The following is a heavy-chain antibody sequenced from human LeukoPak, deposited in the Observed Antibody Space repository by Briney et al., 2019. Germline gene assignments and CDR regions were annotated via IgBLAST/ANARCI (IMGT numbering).Heavy chain of an antibody. CDR2: ISGSGGST. CDR3: AKGGVRPVTTGDY. Sequence: GGSLRLSCAASGFTFSSYAMSWVRQAPGKGLEWVSAISGSGGSTYYADSVKGRFTISRDNSKNTVYLQMNSLRAEDTAIYYCAKGGVRPVTTGDYWGQGTLVTVSS. D-gene: IGHD4-17*01. V-gene: IGHV3-23*01. J-gene: IGHJ4*02. CDR1: GFTFSSYA.